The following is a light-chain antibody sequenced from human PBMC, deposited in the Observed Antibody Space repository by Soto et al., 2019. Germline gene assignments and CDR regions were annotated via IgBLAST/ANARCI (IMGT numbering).Light chain of an antibody. V-gene: IGKV3-20*01. Sequence: DIVMTQSPATLSVSPVERCTLSCTASQSVSNNLAWYQQKPGQAPRLLIYGASSRATGIPDRFSGSGSGTDFTLTIDRLEPEDFAVYYCQQYSSSAWTFGQGTKVDIK. CDR3: QQYSSSAWT. CDR1: QSVSNN. J-gene: IGKJ1*01. CDR2: GAS.